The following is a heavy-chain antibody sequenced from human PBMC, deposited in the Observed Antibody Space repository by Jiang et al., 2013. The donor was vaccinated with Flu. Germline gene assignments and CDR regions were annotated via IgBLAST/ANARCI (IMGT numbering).Heavy chain of an antibody. CDR3: ARDRRACTGDTCYTDFDY. V-gene: IGHV7-4-1*02. D-gene: IGHD2-8*02. J-gene: IGHJ4*02. CDR1: GYTFTNYA. CDR2: INTNTGKP. Sequence: SGSELKKPGASVKLSCKASGYTFTNYAMSWVRQAPGQGLEWMGWINTNTGKPTFAQGFTGRFVFSLDTSVSTAYLQISSLEAEDTAVYYCARDRRACTGDTCYTDFDYWGQGTLVTVSS.